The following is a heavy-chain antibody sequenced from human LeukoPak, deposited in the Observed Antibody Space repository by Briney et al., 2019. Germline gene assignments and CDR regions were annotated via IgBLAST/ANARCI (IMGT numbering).Heavy chain of an antibody. Sequence: GGSLRLSCAASGVTVNSNYMSWVRQAPGKGLEWVSLIYSETTYYADSVKGRFTISRDNSKNTLYLQMNSLRAEDTAVYYCAKGVRYFDWLLGDAYYYYYGMDVWGQGTTVTVSS. D-gene: IGHD3-9*01. V-gene: IGHV3-66*01. CDR2: IYSETT. CDR1: GVTVNSNY. J-gene: IGHJ6*02. CDR3: AKGVRYFDWLLGDAYYYYYGMDV.